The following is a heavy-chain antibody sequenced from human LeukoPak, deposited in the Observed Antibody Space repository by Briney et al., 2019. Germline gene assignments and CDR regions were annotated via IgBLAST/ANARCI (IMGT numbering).Heavy chain of an antibody. V-gene: IGHV4-59*02. CDR1: GGSVSNYY. CDR2: IYYTET. Sequence: SETLSLTCTVSGGSVSNYYWSWIRQSPGKGLEWIGYIYYTETSYNPSLKSRVTMSVDTSKNQFSLKLSSVTAADTAVYYCARLGPPAYYYYMDVWGKGTTVTISS. CDR3: ARLGPPAYYYYMDV. D-gene: IGHD3-16*01. J-gene: IGHJ6*03.